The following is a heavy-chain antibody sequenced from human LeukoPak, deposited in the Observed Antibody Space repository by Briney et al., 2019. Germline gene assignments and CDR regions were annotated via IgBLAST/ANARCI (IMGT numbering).Heavy chain of an antibody. CDR1: GYTFTSYA. J-gene: IGHJ6*03. CDR3: ASLLYDSSGHMDV. CDR2: IIPIFGTA. V-gene: IGHV1-69*13. D-gene: IGHD3-22*01. Sequence: GASVKVSCKASGYTFTSYAISWVRQAPGQGLEWMGGIIPIFGTANYAQKFQGRVTITADESTSTAYMELSSLRSEDTAVYYCASLLYDSSGHMDVWGKGTTVTISS.